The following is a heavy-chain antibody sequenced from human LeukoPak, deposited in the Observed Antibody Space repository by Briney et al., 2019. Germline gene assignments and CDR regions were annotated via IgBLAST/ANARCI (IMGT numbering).Heavy chain of an antibody. D-gene: IGHD3-22*01. Sequence: ASVKVSCKASGYTFTGYYMHWVRQAPGQGLEWMGWINPNSGGTNYAQKLQGRVTMTRDTSIRTAYMELSRLRSDDTAVYYCAREKGYYYDSSGDYAMDYWGQGTLVTVSS. V-gene: IGHV1-2*02. J-gene: IGHJ4*02. CDR3: AREKGYYYDSSGDYAMDY. CDR2: INPNSGGT. CDR1: GYTFTGYY.